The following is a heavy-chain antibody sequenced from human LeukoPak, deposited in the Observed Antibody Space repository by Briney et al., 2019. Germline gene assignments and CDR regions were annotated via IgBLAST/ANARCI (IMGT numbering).Heavy chain of an antibody. J-gene: IGHJ4*02. CDR3: ARERGPQRGYGGYDFDY. CDR1: GFTFSSYG. V-gene: IGHV3-33*01. D-gene: IGHD5-12*01. Sequence: GGSLRLSCAASGFTFSSYGMHWVRQAPGKGLEWVAVIWYDGSNKYYADSVKGRFTISRDNSKNTVYLQMNSLRAEDTAVYYCARERGPQRGYGGYDFDYWGQGTLVTVSS. CDR2: IWYDGSNK.